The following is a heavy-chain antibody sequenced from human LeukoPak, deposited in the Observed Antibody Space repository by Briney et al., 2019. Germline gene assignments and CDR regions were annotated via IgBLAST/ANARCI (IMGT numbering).Heavy chain of an antibody. Sequence: GSLRLSCAASGFTFSSYAMSWVRQPPGKGLEWIGEINHSGSTNYNPSLKSRVTISVDTSKNQFSLKLSSVTAADTAVYYCARHYGGNSGWFDPWGQGTLVTVSS. D-gene: IGHD4-23*01. V-gene: IGHV4-34*01. CDR1: GFTFSSYA. CDR2: INHSGST. CDR3: ARHYGGNSGWFDP. J-gene: IGHJ5*02.